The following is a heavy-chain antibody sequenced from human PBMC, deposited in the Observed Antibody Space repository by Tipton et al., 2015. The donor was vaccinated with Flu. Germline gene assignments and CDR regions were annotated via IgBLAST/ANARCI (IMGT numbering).Heavy chain of an antibody. V-gene: IGHV4-34*01. CDR1: GGSFSGYD. J-gene: IGHJ5*02. Sequence: AGLVKPSETLSLTCAVYGGSFSGYDWSWIRQPPGKGLEWIGEINHSGTTNYNPSLKSRVTILVDTSKNQFSLKVNSVTAADTAVYYCARRDYSNYVSVPKNWFDPWGQGTLVTVSS. CDR3: ARRDYSNYVSVPKNWFDP. CDR2: INHSGTT. D-gene: IGHD4-11*01.